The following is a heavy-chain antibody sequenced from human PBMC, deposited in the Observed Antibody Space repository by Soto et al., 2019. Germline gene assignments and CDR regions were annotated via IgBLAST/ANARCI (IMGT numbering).Heavy chain of an antibody. D-gene: IGHD3-22*01. CDR3: AKSPHSITMIVVPDY. CDR2: ISGSGGST. J-gene: IGHJ4*02. V-gene: IGHV3-23*01. Sequence: VGSLRLSCAASGFTFSSCAMSWVRQAPGKGLEWVSAISGSGGSTYYADSVKGRFTISRDNSKNTLYLQMNSLRAEDTAVYYCAKSPHSITMIVVPDYWGQGTLVTVSS. CDR1: GFTFSSCA.